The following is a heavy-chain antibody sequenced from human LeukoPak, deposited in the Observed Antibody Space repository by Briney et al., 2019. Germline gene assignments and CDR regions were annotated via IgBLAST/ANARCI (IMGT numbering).Heavy chain of an antibody. CDR1: GFTFGRFA. D-gene: IGHD3-10*01. Sequence: GGSLRLSCAVSGFTFGRFAMNWVRQAPGKGLEWVSIISNSGTITSYADSVKGRFTISRDDSKNTVYLQMNSLRAEDTALYYCTTESFHYWGQGSLVAVSS. CDR3: TTESFHY. J-gene: IGHJ4*02. V-gene: IGHV3-23*01. CDR2: ISNSGTIT.